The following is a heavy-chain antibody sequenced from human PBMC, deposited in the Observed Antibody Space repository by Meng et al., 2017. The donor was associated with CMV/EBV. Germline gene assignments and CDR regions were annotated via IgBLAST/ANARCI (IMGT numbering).Heavy chain of an antibody. CDR3: AKAPTRRYYFDS. Sequence: AASDFSLTAYALTWVRQAPGKGLVWVSVISASGYYTFYAASVKGRFTIGRDISKNTVYLQTNSLRAEDTAVYFCAKAPTRRYYFDSWGQGSLVTVSS. V-gene: IGHV3-23*01. CDR2: ISASGYYT. D-gene: IGHD5-24*01. J-gene: IGHJ4*02. CDR1: DFSLTAYA.